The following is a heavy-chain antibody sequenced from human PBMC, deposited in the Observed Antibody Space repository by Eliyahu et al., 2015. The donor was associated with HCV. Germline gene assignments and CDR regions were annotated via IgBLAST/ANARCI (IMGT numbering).Heavy chain of an antibody. D-gene: IGHD1-7*01. CDR3: ARWSGISGTTSSHGMDV. CDR1: GYRFASFG. V-gene: IGHV5-51*03. CDR2: IQSSDSET. J-gene: IGHJ6*02. Sequence: EVQLVQSGAEVKKPGESLRISCKGSGYRFASFGIAWVRQMPGKGLEWXGVIQSSDSETTYSPSFQGHVTISVDESITTAYLEWSSLKASDTAIYYCARWSGISGTTSSHGMDVWGQGTTVTVSS.